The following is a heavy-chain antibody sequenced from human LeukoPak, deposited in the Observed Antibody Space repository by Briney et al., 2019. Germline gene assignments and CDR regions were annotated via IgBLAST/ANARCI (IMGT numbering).Heavy chain of an antibody. D-gene: IGHD3-10*01. CDR3: ARDYGRSRDYGMDV. Sequence: TGGSLRLSCAASGFTFSSYWMHWVRRAPGKGLVWVSRINSDGSSTTYADSVKGRFTISRDNAKNTLYLQMNSLRAEDTAVYFCARDYGRSRDYGMDVWGQGTTVTVSS. CDR1: GFTFSSYW. J-gene: IGHJ6*02. CDR2: INSDGSST. V-gene: IGHV3-74*01.